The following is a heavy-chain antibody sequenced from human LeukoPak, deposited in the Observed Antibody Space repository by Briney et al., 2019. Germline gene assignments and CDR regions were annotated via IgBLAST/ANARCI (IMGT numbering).Heavy chain of an antibody. J-gene: IGHJ4*02. D-gene: IGHD2-2*01. Sequence: ASVKVSFKASGYTFTDYYMHWGRQAPGQGVEGMGWINTNNGGTNYAQKFQGRVTMTRDTSISTAYMELSRLTSDDTAVYYCARGRGSTSSNFDYWGQGTLVTVSS. V-gene: IGHV1-2*02. CDR1: GYTFTDYY. CDR2: INTNNGGT. CDR3: ARGRGSTSSNFDY.